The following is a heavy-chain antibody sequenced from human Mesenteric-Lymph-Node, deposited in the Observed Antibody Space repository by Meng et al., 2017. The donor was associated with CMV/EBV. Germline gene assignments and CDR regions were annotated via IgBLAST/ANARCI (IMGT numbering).Heavy chain of an antibody. CDR2: IAYDGSNK. Sequence: GESLKISCAASGFTFNTYAMHWVRQAPSKGLEWVAVIAYDGSNKYYADSVKGRFTISRDNSKNTMYLQMNGLTIEDTAVYYCAKGGGTSSWYRGDYWGQGTAVTVSS. J-gene: IGHJ4*02. D-gene: IGHD6-13*01. CDR1: GFTFNTYA. V-gene: IGHV3-30*04. CDR3: AKGGGTSSWYRGDY.